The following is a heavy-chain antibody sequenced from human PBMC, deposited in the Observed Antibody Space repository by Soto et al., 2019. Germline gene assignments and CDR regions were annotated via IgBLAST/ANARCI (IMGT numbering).Heavy chain of an antibody. CDR1: GFTFSNAW. V-gene: IGHV3-15*01. Sequence: EVQLVESGGGLVKPGGSLRLSCAASGFTFSNAWMSWVRQAPGKGLEWVGRIKSKTDGGTTDYAAPVKGRFTISRDDSKNTLYLQMNSLKTEDTAVYYCTTSQAVGDSPGFDYWGQGTLVTVSS. CDR3: TTSQAVGDSPGFDY. J-gene: IGHJ4*02. D-gene: IGHD2-21*02. CDR2: IKSKTDGGTT.